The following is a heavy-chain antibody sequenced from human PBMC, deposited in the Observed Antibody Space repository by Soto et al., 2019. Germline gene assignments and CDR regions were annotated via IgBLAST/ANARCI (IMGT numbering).Heavy chain of an antibody. D-gene: IGHD6-19*01. J-gene: IGHJ4*02. Sequence: GGSLRLSCAASGFTFDDYAMHWVRQAAGKGLEWVSGSTLNSGSIAYADSVKGRFTISRDNAKNSLYVQMNSLRVEDTALYYCAKEAISSSWSGDRKYYFDYWGQGTLVTVSS. CDR1: GFTFDDYA. V-gene: IGHV3-9*01. CDR3: AKEAISSSWSGDRKYYFDY. CDR2: STLNSGSI.